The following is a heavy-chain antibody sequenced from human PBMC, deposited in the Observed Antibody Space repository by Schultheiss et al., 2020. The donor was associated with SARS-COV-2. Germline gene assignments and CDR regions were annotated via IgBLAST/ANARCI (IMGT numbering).Heavy chain of an antibody. Sequence: LSLTCAVYGGSFSGYYWSWIRQPPGKGLEWVSYISSSSSTIYYADSVKGRFTISRDNAKNSLYLQMNSLRAEDTAVYYCARERGVYCSSTSCLSYYYYYMDVWGKGTTVTVSS. CDR3: ARERGVYCSSTSCLSYYYYYMDV. V-gene: IGHV3-11*04. CDR2: ISSSSSTI. J-gene: IGHJ6*03. CDR1: GGSFSGYY. D-gene: IGHD2-2*01.